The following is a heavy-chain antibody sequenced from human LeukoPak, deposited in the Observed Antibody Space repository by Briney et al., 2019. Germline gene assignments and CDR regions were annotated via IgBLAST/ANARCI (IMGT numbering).Heavy chain of an antibody. V-gene: IGHV1-46*01. D-gene: IGHD2-2*01. CDR3: ARASPTPYCSSTSCYFDY. Sequence: ASVKVSCKASGYTFTSYYMHWVRQAPGQGLEWMGIINPSGGSTSYAQKFQGRVTMTRDTSTSTVYMELSSLRSEDTAVYYCARASPTPYCSSTSCYFDYWGQGTLVTVSS. CDR1: GYTFTSYY. J-gene: IGHJ4*02. CDR2: INPSGGST.